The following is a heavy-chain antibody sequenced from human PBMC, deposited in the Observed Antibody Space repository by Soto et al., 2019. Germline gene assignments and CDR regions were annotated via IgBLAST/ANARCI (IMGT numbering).Heavy chain of an antibody. Sequence: QVQLVESGGGVVQPGRSLRLSCAASGFTFSSYGMHWVRQAPGKGLEWVAVIWYDGSNKYYADSVKGRFTISRDNSKNTLYLQMNSLRAEDTAVYYCARDIVLMVYAQPTGMDVWGQGTTVTVSS. D-gene: IGHD2-8*01. CDR1: GFTFSSYG. V-gene: IGHV3-33*01. J-gene: IGHJ6*02. CDR3: ARDIVLMVYAQPTGMDV. CDR2: IWYDGSNK.